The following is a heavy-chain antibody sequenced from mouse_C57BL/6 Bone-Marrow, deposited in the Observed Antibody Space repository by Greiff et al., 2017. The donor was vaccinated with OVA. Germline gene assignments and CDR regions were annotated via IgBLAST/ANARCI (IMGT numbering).Heavy chain of an antibody. D-gene: IGHD1-1*01. CDR1: GYSITSGYY. Sequence: EVQLQESGPGLVKPSQSLSLTCSVTGYSITSGYYWNWIRQFPGNKLEWMGYISYDGSNNYNPSLKNRISITRDTSKNQFFLKLNSVTTEDTATYYCARGYYYGYYYAMDYWGQGTSVTVSS. J-gene: IGHJ4*01. CDR2: ISYDGSN. CDR3: ARGYYYGYYYAMDY. V-gene: IGHV3-6*01.